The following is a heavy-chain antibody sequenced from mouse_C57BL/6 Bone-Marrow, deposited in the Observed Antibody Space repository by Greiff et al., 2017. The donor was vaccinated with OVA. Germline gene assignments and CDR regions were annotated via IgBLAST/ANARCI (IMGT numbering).Heavy chain of an antibody. D-gene: IGHD2-5*01. Sequence: EVKLVESGGGLVKPGGSLKLSCAASGFTFSDYGMHWVRQAPEKGLEWVAYISSGSSTIYYADTVKGRFTISRANAKNTLFLQLTSLRSEDTAMYYCARGSNCYFDYWGQGTTLTVSS. CDR1: GFTFSDYG. CDR3: ARGSNCYFDY. J-gene: IGHJ2*01. CDR2: ISSGSSTI. V-gene: IGHV5-17*01.